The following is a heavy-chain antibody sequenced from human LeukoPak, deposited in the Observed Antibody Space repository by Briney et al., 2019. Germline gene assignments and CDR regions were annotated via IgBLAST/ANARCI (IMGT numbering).Heavy chain of an antibody. CDR1: GDSISSYY. V-gene: IGHV4-34*01. CDR2: INHSGST. Sequence: SETLSLTCTVSGDSISSYYWSWIRQPPGKGLEWIGEINHSGSTNYNVSLKSRVTISVDTSKKQFSLKMSSVTAADTAVYYCARGLTPYSNLVVGYWGQGTLVTVSS. J-gene: IGHJ4*02. CDR3: ARGLTPYSNLVVGY. D-gene: IGHD4-11*01.